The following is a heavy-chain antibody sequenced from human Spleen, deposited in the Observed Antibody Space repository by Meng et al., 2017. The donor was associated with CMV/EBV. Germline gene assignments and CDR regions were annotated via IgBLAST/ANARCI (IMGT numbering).Heavy chain of an antibody. CDR3: ARDPQAAAGPYFDY. V-gene: IGHV4-39*07. CDR2: IYYSGST. D-gene: IGHD6-13*01. CDR1: GGSISSSSYY. J-gene: IGHJ4*02. Sequence: SETLSLTCTVSGGSISSSSYYWGWIRQPPGKGLEWIGSIYYSGSTYYNPSLKSRVTISVDTSKNQFSLKLSSVTAADTAVYYCARDPQAAAGPYFDYWGQGTLVTVSS.